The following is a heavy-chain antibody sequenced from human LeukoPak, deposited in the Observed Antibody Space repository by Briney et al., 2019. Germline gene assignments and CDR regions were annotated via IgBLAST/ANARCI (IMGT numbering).Heavy chain of an antibody. D-gene: IGHD7-27*01. CDR2: IKQDGSEK. CDR3: AKEATLTGVDAFDI. Sequence: PGRSLRLSCAASGFTFSSYWISWVRQAPGKGLELVANIKQDGSEKYYVDSVKGRFTISRDNAKNTLYLQMNSLRAEDTAVYYCAKEATLTGVDAFDIWGQGTMVTVSS. J-gene: IGHJ3*02. V-gene: IGHV3-7*03. CDR1: GFTFSSYW.